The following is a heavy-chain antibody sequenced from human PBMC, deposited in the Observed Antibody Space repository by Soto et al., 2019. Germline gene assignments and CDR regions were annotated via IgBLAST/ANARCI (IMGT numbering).Heavy chain of an antibody. Sequence: GESLKISCKGSGYSFTSYWIGWVRQMPGKGLEWMGIIYPGDSDTRYSPSFQGQVTISADKSISTAYLQWSSLKASDTAMYYCARAYGSGSYGPPRYYMDVWGKGTTVTVSS. V-gene: IGHV5-51*01. CDR1: GYSFTSYW. CDR2: IYPGDSDT. J-gene: IGHJ6*03. CDR3: ARAYGSGSYGPPRYYMDV. D-gene: IGHD3-10*01.